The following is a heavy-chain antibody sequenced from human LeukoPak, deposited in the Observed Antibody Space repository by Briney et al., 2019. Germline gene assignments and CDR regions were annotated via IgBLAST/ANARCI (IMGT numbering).Heavy chain of an antibody. V-gene: IGHV3-15*01. CDR2: IKSKTAGGTT. J-gene: IGHJ4*02. CDR3: TGPPD. Sequence: GGSLRLSCAASGLSVSDAWMSWVRQAPGKGPEWVGRIKSKTAGGTTDYVASVKGRFTISRDESKNAPYLQMNSLSTEDTGVYYCTGPPDWGQGTLVTVSS. CDR1: GLSVSDAW.